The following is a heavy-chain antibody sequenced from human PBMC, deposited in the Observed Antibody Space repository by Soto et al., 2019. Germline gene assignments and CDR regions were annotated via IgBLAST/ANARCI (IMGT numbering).Heavy chain of an antibody. CDR1: GFTFSSYA. CDR2: ISYDGSNK. J-gene: IGHJ4*02. V-gene: IGHV3-30-3*01. Sequence: QVQLVESGGGVVQPGRSLRLSCAASGFTFSSYAMHWVRQAPGKGLEWVAVISYDGSNKYNADSVKGRFTISRDNSKNTLYLQMNSLRAEDTAVYYCARVANPANDYWGQGTLVTVSS. CDR3: ARVANPANDY.